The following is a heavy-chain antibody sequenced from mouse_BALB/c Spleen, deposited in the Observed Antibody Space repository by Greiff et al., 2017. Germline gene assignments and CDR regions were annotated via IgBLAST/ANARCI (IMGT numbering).Heavy chain of an antibody. V-gene: IGHV3-8*02. CDR1: GDSITSGY. CDR2: ISYSGST. D-gene: IGHD1-2*01. CDR3: AIHYYGYGAYAMDY. Sequence: EVQRVESGPSLVKPSQTLSLTCSVTGDSITSGYWNWIRKFPGNKLEYMGYISYSGSTYYNPSLKSRISITRDTSKNQYYLQLNSVTTEDTATYYCAIHYYGYGAYAMDYWGQGTSVTVSS. J-gene: IGHJ4*01.